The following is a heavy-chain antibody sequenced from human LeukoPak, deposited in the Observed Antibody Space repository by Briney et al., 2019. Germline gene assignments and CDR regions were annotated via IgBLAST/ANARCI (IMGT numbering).Heavy chain of an antibody. J-gene: IGHJ4*02. CDR2: ITPMFGTA. Sequence: SEKVSCKASGGTCISYAISWVRQATGQGLEWMGGITPMFGTANYAQKFQGRVTITADESTSTAYMELSSLRSEDTAVYYCAREWGHDTRGYFFGYWGQGTLVTVSS. V-gene: IGHV1-69*01. CDR1: GGTCISYA. D-gene: IGHD3-22*01. CDR3: AREWGHDTRGYFFGY.